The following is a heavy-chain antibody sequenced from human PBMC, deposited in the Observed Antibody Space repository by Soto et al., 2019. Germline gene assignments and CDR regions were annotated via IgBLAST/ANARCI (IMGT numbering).Heavy chain of an antibody. Sequence: ASVKVSCKXSGYTFRTYAMHWVRQAPGQRLEWMGWIAANGNTRYSQKLQGRITITRDTSASTAYMELSSLRSEDAAVYYCARVWRAVRFDPWGQGTLVTVSS. D-gene: IGHD3-3*01. V-gene: IGHV1-3*01. CDR3: ARVWRAVRFDP. CDR2: IAANGNT. CDR1: GYTFRTYA. J-gene: IGHJ5*02.